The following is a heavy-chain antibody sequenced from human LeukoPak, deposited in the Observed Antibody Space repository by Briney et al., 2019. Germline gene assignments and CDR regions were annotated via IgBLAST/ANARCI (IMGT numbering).Heavy chain of an antibody. Sequence: ASVKVSCKASGYTFTSYYMHWVRQAPGQGLEWMGWINPNSGGTNYAQKFQGRVTMTRDTSISTAYMELSRLRSDDTAVYYCARDRLYCSSTSCYSWFDPWGQGTLVTVSS. J-gene: IGHJ5*02. D-gene: IGHD2-2*02. CDR3: ARDRLYCSSTSCYSWFDP. V-gene: IGHV1-2*02. CDR1: GYTFTSYY. CDR2: INPNSGGT.